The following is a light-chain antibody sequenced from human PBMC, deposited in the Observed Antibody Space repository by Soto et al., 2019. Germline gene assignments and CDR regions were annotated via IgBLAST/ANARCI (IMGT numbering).Light chain of an antibody. J-gene: IGKJ1*01. CDR3: QKYDGAPWT. V-gene: IGKV1-27*01. Sequence: DIQMTQSPSSLSASVGDRVTITCRARQDIANYLAWYQHKPGKVPELLIYAASTLQSGVPSRFSGSGSGTDFTLTISSLQPEDIETYYCQKYDGAPWTFGQGTKVEVK. CDR2: AAS. CDR1: QDIANY.